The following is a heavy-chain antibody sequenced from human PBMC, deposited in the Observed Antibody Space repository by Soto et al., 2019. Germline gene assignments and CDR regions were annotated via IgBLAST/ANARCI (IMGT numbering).Heavy chain of an antibody. Sequence: PGGSLRLSCAASGFTFSSYGMHWVRQAPGKGLEWVAVISYDGSNKYYADSVKGRFTISRDNSKNTLYLQMNSLRAEDTAVYYRAKDSPYGDHMRYFQHWGQGTLVTVSS. CDR3: AKDSPYGDHMRYFQH. V-gene: IGHV3-30*18. CDR1: GFTFSSYG. D-gene: IGHD4-17*01. CDR2: ISYDGSNK. J-gene: IGHJ1*01.